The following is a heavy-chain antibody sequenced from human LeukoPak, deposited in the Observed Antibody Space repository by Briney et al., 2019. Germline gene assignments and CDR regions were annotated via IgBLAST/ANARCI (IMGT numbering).Heavy chain of an antibody. CDR3: AITGYSYGYYLDY. CDR1: GGSIRSSSYY. Sequence: SETLSLTCTVSGGSIRSSSYYWDWIRQPPGKGLEWIGTMFYSGSTYYNSSLKSRVTISADTSKNQLSLKLSSVTAADTAVYYCAITGYSYGYYLDYWGQGTLVTVSS. V-gene: IGHV4-39*07. D-gene: IGHD5-18*01. CDR2: MFYSGST. J-gene: IGHJ4*02.